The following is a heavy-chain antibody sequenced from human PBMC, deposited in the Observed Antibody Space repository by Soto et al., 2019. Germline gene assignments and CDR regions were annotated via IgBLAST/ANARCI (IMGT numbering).Heavy chain of an antibody. V-gene: IGHV4-31*03. J-gene: IGHJ4*02. Sequence: PSETLSLTCTVSGASISSGGYYWSWIRQHPGKGLEWIGYIYYTGSTYYNPSLKSRLTISVDTSKNQFSLKLSSVTAADTAVYFCARVSPYSSSCFDYWGQGTLVTVSS. CDR2: IYYTGST. D-gene: IGHD6-13*01. CDR3: ARVSPYSSSCFDY. CDR1: GASISSGGYY.